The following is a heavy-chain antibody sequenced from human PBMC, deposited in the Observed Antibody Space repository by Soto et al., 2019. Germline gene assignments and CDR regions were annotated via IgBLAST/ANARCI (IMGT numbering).Heavy chain of an antibody. CDR1: GGSISSGGYY. CDR3: ARGIAARNSFDY. D-gene: IGHD6-6*01. CDR2: IYYSGST. V-gene: IGHV4-31*03. J-gene: IGHJ4*02. Sequence: SETLSLTCTVSGGSISSGGYYWSWIRQHPGKGLEWIGYIYYSGSTYYNPSLKSRVTISVDTSKNQFSLKLSSVTAVDTAVYYCARGIAARNSFDYWGQGTLVTVSS.